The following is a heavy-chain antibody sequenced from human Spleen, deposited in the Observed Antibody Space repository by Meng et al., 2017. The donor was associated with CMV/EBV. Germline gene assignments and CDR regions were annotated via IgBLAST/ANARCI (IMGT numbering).Heavy chain of an antibody. CDR2: INPNSGDT. CDR1: GDTFTDYY. D-gene: IGHD4-17*01. Sequence: QAQLVQSGAELRKPGASVKVSCKASGDTFTDYYMHWVRQAPGQGLEWMGCINPNSGDTNYAQKFQGRVTMTRDTSISTAYMELSRLRSDDTAVYYCTRDAHLTTVTPNWFDPWGQGTLVTVSS. J-gene: IGHJ5*02. V-gene: IGHV1-2*02. CDR3: TRDAHLTTVTPNWFDP.